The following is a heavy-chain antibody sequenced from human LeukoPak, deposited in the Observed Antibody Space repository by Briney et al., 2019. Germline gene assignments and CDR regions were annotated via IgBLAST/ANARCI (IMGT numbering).Heavy chain of an antibody. V-gene: IGHV1-69*13. D-gene: IGHD2-2*01. CDR3: ARDRVPAAMEEWCDAFDI. J-gene: IGHJ3*02. Sequence: SVKVSCKASGGTFSSYAISWVRQAPGQGLEWMGGIIPIFGTANYAQKFQGRVTITADESTSTAYMELSSLRSEDTAVYYCARDRVPAAMEEWCDAFDIWGQGTMVTVSS. CDR2: IIPIFGTA. CDR1: GGTFSSYA.